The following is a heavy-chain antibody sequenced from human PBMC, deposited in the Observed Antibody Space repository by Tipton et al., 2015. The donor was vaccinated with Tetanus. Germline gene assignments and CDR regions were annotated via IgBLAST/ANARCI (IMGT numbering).Heavy chain of an antibody. D-gene: IGHD2-2*01. CDR2: IFHSGST. CDR1: GGSVRSGDYS. V-gene: IGHV4-61*08. J-gene: IGHJ3*01. CDR3: ARRSYCSSSRCFDAFDL. Sequence: TLSLTCTVSGGSVRSGDYSWNWIRQPPGKGLEWIAYIFHSGSTNYSPSLKSRVAISMDTSKNQISQKLSSVTAADTAVYYCARRSYCSSSRCFDAFDLWGQWTMVTVSS.